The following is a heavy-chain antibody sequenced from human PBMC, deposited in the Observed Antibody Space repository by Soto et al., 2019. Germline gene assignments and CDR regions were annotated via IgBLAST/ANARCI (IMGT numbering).Heavy chain of an antibody. Sequence: QVQLQESGPGLVKPSETLSLTCAVYGGSISSNKWWSWVRQPPGKGLEWIGEIYHSGSTNYNPSLKSRVTISLDKSKNQFSLKLNSVTAADSAVYYCARDDHIVVVPTSLGAMDVWGQGTTVTVSS. CDR3: ARDDHIVVVPTSLGAMDV. V-gene: IGHV4-4*02. D-gene: IGHD2-2*01. CDR2: IYHSGST. CDR1: GGSISSNKW. J-gene: IGHJ6*02.